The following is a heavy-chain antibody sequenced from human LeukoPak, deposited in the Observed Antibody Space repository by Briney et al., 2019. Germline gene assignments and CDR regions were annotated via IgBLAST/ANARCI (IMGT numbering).Heavy chain of an antibody. Sequence: PWGSLRLSCAASGLTVSSNYMSWVRQAPGKGLEWVSLIYSGSSTYYADSVKGRFTISRDKSKNTLYLQMSSLRVEDTAVYYCAMGAIVATIDYWGRGTLVTVSS. CDR3: AMGAIVATIDY. CDR1: GLTVSSNY. V-gene: IGHV3-66*01. D-gene: IGHD5-12*01. CDR2: IYSGSST. J-gene: IGHJ4*02.